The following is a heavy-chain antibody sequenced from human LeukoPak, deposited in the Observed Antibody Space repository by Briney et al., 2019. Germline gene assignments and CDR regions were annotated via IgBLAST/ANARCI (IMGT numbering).Heavy chain of an antibody. J-gene: IGHJ4*02. D-gene: IGHD2-21*01. V-gene: IGHV3-73*01. CDR1: GFTFSGSA. CDR3: TRHGDYYGDY. Sequence: HSGGSLRLSCAASGFTFSGSAIHWVRQASGKGLEWVGRIRDKANNYATAYAASVEGRFTISRDDSKNTAYLQMNSLKTEDTAVYYCTRHGDYYGDYWGQGTLVTVSS. CDR2: IRDKANNYAT.